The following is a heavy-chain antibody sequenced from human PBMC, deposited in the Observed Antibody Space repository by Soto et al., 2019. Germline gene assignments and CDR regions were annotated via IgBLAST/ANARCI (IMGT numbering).Heavy chain of an antibody. D-gene: IGHD6-19*01. J-gene: IGHJ4*02. CDR3: AHIEISGSEPASYFDY. Sequence: QITLKESGPTLVKPTQTLTLTCTFSGFSLSTSGVGVGWIRQPPGKALEWLALIYWDDDKRYSPSLKSRLTITKDTSKNQVVLTMTNMDPVDTATYYCAHIEISGSEPASYFDYWGQGTLVTVSS. CDR2: IYWDDDK. V-gene: IGHV2-5*02. CDR1: GFSLSTSGVG.